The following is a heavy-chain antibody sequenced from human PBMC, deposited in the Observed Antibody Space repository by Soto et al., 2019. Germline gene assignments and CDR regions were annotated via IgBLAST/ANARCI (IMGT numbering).Heavy chain of an antibody. J-gene: IGHJ4*02. CDR3: ASRPSDVTYYGVFDH. V-gene: IGHV3-7*03. Sequence: EVQLVESGGGLVQPGGSLRLSCAASGLTFSGHWMTWVRQAPGKGLEWVANIKQDGSEKYYVDSVKGRFTISRDNAKNSLFLQMNSLRVEDTAVYYCASRPSDVTYYGVFDHWGQGTLVTVSS. CDR2: IKQDGSEK. CDR1: GLTFSGHW. D-gene: IGHD3-3*01.